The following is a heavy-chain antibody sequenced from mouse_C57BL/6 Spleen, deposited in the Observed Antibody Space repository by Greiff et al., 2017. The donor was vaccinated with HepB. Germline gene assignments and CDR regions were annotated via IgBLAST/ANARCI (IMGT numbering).Heavy chain of an antibody. CDR2: IYPGSGST. J-gene: IGHJ4*01. D-gene: IGHD3-2*02. CDR3: ARGGSSGYYSLMDY. V-gene: IGHV1-55*01. CDR1: GYTFTSYW. Sequence: QVQLQQSGAELVKPGASVKMSCKASGYTFTSYWITWVKQRPGQGLEWIGDIYPGSGSTNYNEKFKSKATLTVDTSSSTAYMQLSSLTSEDSAVYYCARGGSSGYYSLMDYWGQGTSVTVSS.